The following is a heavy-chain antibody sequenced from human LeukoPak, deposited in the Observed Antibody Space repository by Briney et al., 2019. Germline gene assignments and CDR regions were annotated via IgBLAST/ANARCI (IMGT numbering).Heavy chain of an antibody. V-gene: IGHV4-59*08. CDR1: GDSISGYY. D-gene: IGHD3-10*01. Sequence: SETLSLTCTVSGDSISGYYWSWIRQPPGKGLEWIGYIYYSGNTNYNPSLKSRVTISVDTSKNQFSLKLSSVTAADTAVYYYARVPINGGSGKSFDYWGQGTLVTVSS. CDR2: IYYSGNT. CDR3: ARVPINGGSGKSFDY. J-gene: IGHJ4*02.